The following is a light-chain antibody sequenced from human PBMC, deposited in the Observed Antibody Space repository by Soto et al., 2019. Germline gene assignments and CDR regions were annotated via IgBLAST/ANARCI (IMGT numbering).Light chain of an antibody. J-gene: IGLJ2*01. CDR1: SSNIGSNT. Sequence: QSVLTQPPSASGTPGQRVTISCSGSSSNIGSNTVNWYQQLPGTAPKLLIYSINQRPSGVPDRFSGSKSGTSASLAISGLQSEDEADYYCAAWDDSLNGRVFGGGTKLTVL. CDR3: AAWDDSLNGRV. CDR2: SIN. V-gene: IGLV1-44*01.